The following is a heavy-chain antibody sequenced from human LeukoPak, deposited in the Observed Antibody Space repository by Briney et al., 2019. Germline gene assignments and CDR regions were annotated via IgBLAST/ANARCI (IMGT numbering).Heavy chain of an antibody. J-gene: IGHJ2*01. CDR1: GFTFSNYW. V-gene: IGHV3-74*01. D-gene: IGHD2-2*01. CDR2: INPDGSTI. Sequence: PGGSLRLSCAASGFTFSNYWVHWVRQAPGKGLVWVSRINPDGSTINYADSVKGRFTISRDNAKNSLYLQMNSLRAEDTAVYYCARGGGYCSSTSCYGPWYFDLWGRGTLVTVSS. CDR3: ARGGGYCSSTSCYGPWYFDL.